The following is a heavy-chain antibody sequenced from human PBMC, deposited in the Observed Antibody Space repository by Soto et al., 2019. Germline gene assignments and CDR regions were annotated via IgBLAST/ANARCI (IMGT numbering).Heavy chain of an antibody. CDR1: GFTFSSYA. CDR2: ISYDGSNK. J-gene: IGHJ6*02. V-gene: IGHV3-30-3*01. Sequence: QVQLVESGGGVVQPGRSLRLSCAASGFTFSSYAMHWVRQAPGKGLEWVAVISYDGSNKYYADSVKGRFTISRDNSKNTLYLQMNSLRAKDTAVYYCASLYCSGGSCYYYYGMDVWGQGTTVTVSS. D-gene: IGHD2-15*01. CDR3: ASLYCSGGSCYYYYGMDV.